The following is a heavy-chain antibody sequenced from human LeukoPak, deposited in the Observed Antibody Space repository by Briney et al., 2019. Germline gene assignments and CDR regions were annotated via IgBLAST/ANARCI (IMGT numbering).Heavy chain of an antibody. CDR2: ISGSGGST. CDR3: AKGWTAGRPVYYFYYMDV. CDR1: GLTFSSYA. J-gene: IGHJ6*03. V-gene: IGHV3-23*01. Sequence: GGSLRLSCAASGLTFSSYAMSWVRQAPGKGLEWVSAISGSGGSTYYADSVKGRFTISRDNSKNTLYLQMNSLRAEDTAVYYCAKGWTAGRPVYYFYYMDVWGKGTTVTVSS. D-gene: IGHD6-6*01.